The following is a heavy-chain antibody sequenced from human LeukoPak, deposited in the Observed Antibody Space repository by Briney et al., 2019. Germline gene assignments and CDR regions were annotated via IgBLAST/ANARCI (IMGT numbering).Heavy chain of an antibody. V-gene: IGHV4-34*01. CDR3: ARRPYYYDSSGYSDY. CDR1: GGSFSGYY. D-gene: IGHD3-22*01. CDR2: INHSGST. J-gene: IGHJ4*02. Sequence: SETLSLTCAVYGGSFSGYYWCWIRQPPGKGLEWIGEINHSGSTNYNPSLKSRVTISVGTSKNQFSLKLSSVTAADTAVYYCARRPYYYDSSGYSDYWGQGTLVTVSS.